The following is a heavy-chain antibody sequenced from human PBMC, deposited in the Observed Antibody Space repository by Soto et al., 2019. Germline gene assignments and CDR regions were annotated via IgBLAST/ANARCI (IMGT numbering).Heavy chain of an antibody. CDR3: AKGYDSSWWEGY. CDR2: INTNGGST. V-gene: IGHV3-23*01. CDR1: GFTFSSHV. Sequence: EVQVLESGGGLVQPGGSLRLSCVASGFTFSSHVMTWVRQAPGKGLEWVSSINTNGGSTYYAESVKGRFTISRDNSRNPLSLQMSSLRAEDTSVYYCAKGYDSSWWEGYWGQGTLVTVSS. J-gene: IGHJ4*02. D-gene: IGHD6-13*01.